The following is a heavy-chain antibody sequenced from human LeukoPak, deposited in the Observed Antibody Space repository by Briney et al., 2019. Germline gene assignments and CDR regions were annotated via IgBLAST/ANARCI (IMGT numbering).Heavy chain of an antibody. CDR1: GFTFSDYY. CDR2: ISDSSGFT. CDR3: AKGSPPGD. Sequence: PGGSLRLSCAASGFTFSDYYMTWIRRAPGKGLEGVSYISDSSGFTNYADSVRGRFTISRDNAKNSLYLQMNTLRAEDTAVYYCAKGSPPGDWGQGTLVTVSS. D-gene: IGHD3-16*01. V-gene: IGHV3-11*05. J-gene: IGHJ4*02.